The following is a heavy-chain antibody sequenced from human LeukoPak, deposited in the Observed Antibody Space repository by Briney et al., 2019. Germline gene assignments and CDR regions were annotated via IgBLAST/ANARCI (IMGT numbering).Heavy chain of an antibody. D-gene: IGHD4-17*01. V-gene: IGHV3-21*01. CDR1: GFTFNSYS. Sequence: GGSLRLSCAASGFTFNSYSMNWVRQAPGKGLEWVSSISSGSSYIFYADSVKGRFAISRDNAKNSVYLQTNSLRNEDTAVYYCARDLTSVPTRWGQGTLVTVSS. CDR3: ARDLTSVPTR. CDR2: ISSGSSYI. J-gene: IGHJ4*02.